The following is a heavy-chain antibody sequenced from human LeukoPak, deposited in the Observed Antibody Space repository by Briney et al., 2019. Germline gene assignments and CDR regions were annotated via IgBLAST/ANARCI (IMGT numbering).Heavy chain of an antibody. Sequence: GGSLRLSCAASGFTFSSYWMSWVRQAPGKGLEWVANIKQDGSEKYYLDSVKGRFTISRDNAKNSLYLQMNSLRAEDTAVYYCARGGYYRREAFDIWGQGTMVTVSS. V-gene: IGHV3-7*04. CDR3: ARGGYYRREAFDI. CDR2: IKQDGSEK. D-gene: IGHD3-22*01. J-gene: IGHJ3*02. CDR1: GFTFSSYW.